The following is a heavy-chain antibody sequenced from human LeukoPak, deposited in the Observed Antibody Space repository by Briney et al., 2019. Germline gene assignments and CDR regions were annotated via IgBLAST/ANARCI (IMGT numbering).Heavy chain of an antibody. V-gene: IGHV1-69*05. D-gene: IGHD3-16*02. CDR3: ARGKYDYVWGSYRPGRYYFDY. Sequence: GASVKVSCKASGGTFSSYAISWVRQPPGQGLEWMGGIIPIFGTANYAQTFQGRVTITTDESTSTAYMELSSLRSEATAVYCCARGKYDYVWGSYRPGRYYFDYWGQGTLVTVSS. CDR1: GGTFSSYA. CDR2: IIPIFGTA. J-gene: IGHJ4*02.